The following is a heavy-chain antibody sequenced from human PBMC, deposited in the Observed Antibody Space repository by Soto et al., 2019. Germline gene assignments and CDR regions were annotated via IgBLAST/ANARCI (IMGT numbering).Heavy chain of an antibody. CDR3: AKDGRRGSGRAYYFDY. CDR2: ISGSGGST. Sequence: GGSLRLSCAASGFTFSSYAMSWVRQAPGKGLEWVSAISGSGGSTYYADSVKGRFTISRDNSKNTLYLQMNSLRAEDTAVYYCAKDGRRGSGRAYYFDYWGQGTLVTVSS. D-gene: IGHD3-10*01. J-gene: IGHJ4*02. CDR1: GFTFSSYA. V-gene: IGHV3-23*01.